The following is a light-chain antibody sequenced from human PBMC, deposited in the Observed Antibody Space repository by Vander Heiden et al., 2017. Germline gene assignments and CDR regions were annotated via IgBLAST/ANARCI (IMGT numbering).Light chain of an antibody. V-gene: IGLV1-40*01. CDR2: GNR. CDR1: SSNIGAGYD. CDR3: QSYDSSLSGSWV. J-gene: IGLJ3*02. Sequence: QSVLTQPPSVSGAPGQRVTISCTGSSSNIGAGYDVHWYPPLPGTAPKLLIYGNRNRPSGVPDRFSGSKSGTSASLAITGLQAEDEADDYCQSYDSSLSGSWVFGGGTKLTVL.